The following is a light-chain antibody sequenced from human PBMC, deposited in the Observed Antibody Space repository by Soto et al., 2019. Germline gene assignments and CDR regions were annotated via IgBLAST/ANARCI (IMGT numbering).Light chain of an antibody. CDR1: QSVTNY. CDR3: QQRSVGVT. J-gene: IGKJ4*01. Sequence: EIVMTQSPATLSLSPGEGATLFCRASQSVTNYLAWYQQKPGQAPRLLIYDAYHRASGIPARFSGGGSGTDFTLTISTLEPEDSAIYYCQQRSVGVTFGGGTRIEIK. V-gene: IGKV3-11*01. CDR2: DAY.